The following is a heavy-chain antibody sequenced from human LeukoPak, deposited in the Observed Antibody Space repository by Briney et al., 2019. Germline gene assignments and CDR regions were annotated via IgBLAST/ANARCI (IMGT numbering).Heavy chain of an antibody. J-gene: IGHJ4*02. CDR2: IYYSGST. CDR1: GGSISSYY. D-gene: IGHD3-22*01. Sequence: SETLSLTCTVSGGSISSYYWSWIRQPPGKGLEWIGYIYYSGSTNYNPSLKSRVTISVDTSKNQFSLKLSSVTAADTAVYYCAREPISSGYHDYWGQGTLVTVSS. V-gene: IGHV4-59*12. CDR3: AREPISSGYHDY.